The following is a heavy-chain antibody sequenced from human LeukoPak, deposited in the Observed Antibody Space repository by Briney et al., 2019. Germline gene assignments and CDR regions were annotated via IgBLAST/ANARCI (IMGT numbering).Heavy chain of an antibody. CDR1: GFTFSSYS. Sequence: PGGSLRLSCAASGFTFSSYSMNWVRQAPGKGLEWVSSISSSSSYIYYADSVKGRFTISRDNAKNSLYLQMNSLRAEDTAVYYCAREPTTVTKRSAFDIWGQGTMVTVSS. D-gene: IGHD4-17*01. CDR2: ISSSSSYI. CDR3: AREPTTVTKRSAFDI. J-gene: IGHJ3*02. V-gene: IGHV3-21*01.